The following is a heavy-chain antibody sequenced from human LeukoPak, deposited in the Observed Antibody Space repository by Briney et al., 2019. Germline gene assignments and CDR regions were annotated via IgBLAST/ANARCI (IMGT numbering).Heavy chain of an antibody. D-gene: IGHD3-3*01. CDR1: GFTFTIFG. V-gene: IGHV3-48*01. CDR2: IDARSGIT. Sequence: GGSLRLSCPTSGFTFTIFGINWVRQAPGKGPEWVSYIDARSGITYYADSVQGRFTISRDNAKESVFLQMNGLRVDDTAVYYCARTYDFGRGPPGDAFDNWGQGTPVIVSS. CDR3: ARTYDFGRGPPGDAFDN. J-gene: IGHJ3*02.